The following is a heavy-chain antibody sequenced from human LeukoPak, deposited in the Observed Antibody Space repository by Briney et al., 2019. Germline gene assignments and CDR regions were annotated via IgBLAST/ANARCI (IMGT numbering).Heavy chain of an antibody. CDR1: GYTFTGYY. Sequence: ASVKVSSKASGYTFTGYYMHWVRQAPGQGLEWMGWINPNSGGTNYAQKFQGRVTMTRDTSISTAYMELSRLRSDDTAVYYCARSYRGFIAVAGIGGYNFDYWGQGTLVTVSS. CDR3: ARSYRGFIAVAGIGGYNFDY. V-gene: IGHV1-2*02. CDR2: INPNSGGT. D-gene: IGHD6-19*01. J-gene: IGHJ4*02.